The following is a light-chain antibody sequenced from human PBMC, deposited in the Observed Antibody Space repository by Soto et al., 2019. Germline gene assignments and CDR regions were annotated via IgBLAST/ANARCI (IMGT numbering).Light chain of an antibody. J-gene: IGKJ4*01. V-gene: IGKV3-15*01. CDR2: DTS. Sequence: EIVLTQSPATLSLSPGERATLSCRASQSVGSSLAWYQQKPGQAPRLLIYDTSARATGVPARFSGSRSGPEFTLTINSLQSEDFEIYYCQRYNNWPLTFGGGTKVDIK. CDR1: QSVGSS. CDR3: QRYNNWPLT.